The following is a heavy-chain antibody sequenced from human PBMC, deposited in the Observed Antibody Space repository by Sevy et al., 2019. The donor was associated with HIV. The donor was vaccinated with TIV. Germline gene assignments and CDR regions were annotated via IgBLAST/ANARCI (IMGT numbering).Heavy chain of an antibody. Sequence: SETLSLTCSLSGGSNNNYYWSWIRQPRGKGLEWIGYIYHTGSTNYNPSLKSRVTISIDKSNNQFSLKLSSVTAADTAVYYCAASYYDFLTGSGGWFDPWGRGTLVTVSS. J-gene: IGHJ5*02. CDR1: GGSNNNYY. CDR3: AASYYDFLTGSGGWFDP. D-gene: IGHD3-9*01. V-gene: IGHV4-59*13. CDR2: IYHTGST.